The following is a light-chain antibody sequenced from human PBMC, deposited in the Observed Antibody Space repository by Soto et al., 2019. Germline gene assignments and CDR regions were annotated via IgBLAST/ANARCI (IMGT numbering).Light chain of an antibody. CDR1: QSVSSY. Sequence: EIVLTQSPATLSLPPGERATLSCRASQSVSSYLAWYQQKPGQAPRPLIYDASNRATGIPDRFSAGGSGTDFTLIISNLEPEDFAVYYCQQRVNWPPTFGGWTKVHIK. J-gene: IGKJ4*01. CDR2: DAS. CDR3: QQRVNWPPT. V-gene: IGKV3-11*01.